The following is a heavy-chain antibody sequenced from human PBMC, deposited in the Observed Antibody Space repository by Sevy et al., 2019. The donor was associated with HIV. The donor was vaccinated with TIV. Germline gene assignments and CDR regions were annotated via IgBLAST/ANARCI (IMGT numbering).Heavy chain of an antibody. D-gene: IGHD2-15*01. CDR3: ARVVAYCSGGSCFPGYYYGMDV. Sequence: GGYLRLSCAASGFTFSNYNMNWVRQAPGKGLEWVSSISSSSRYIYYADSMKGRFTISRDNAKNSLYLQMNSLRAEDTAVYYCARVVAYCSGGSCFPGYYYGMDVWGQGTTVTVSS. V-gene: IGHV3-21*01. CDR2: ISSSSRYI. CDR1: GFTFSNYN. J-gene: IGHJ6*02.